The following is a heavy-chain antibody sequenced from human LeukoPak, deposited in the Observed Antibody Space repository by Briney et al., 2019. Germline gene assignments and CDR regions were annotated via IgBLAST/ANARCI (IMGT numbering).Heavy chain of an antibody. J-gene: IGHJ4*02. CDR2: IYYSGST. Sequence: SETLSLTCNVSGDSISSIYYWGWIRQPPGKGLEWIGYIYYSGSTNYNPSLKSRVTISVDTSKNQFSLKLSSVTAADTAVYYCARVGSYYYDSSGYYYVDYWGQGTLVTVSS. CDR1: GDSISSIYY. D-gene: IGHD3-22*01. CDR3: ARVGSYYYDSSGYYYVDY. V-gene: IGHV4-61*01.